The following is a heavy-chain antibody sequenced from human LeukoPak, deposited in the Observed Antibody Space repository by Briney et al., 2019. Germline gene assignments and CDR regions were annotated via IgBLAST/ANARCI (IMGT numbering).Heavy chain of an antibody. V-gene: IGHV4-59*01. CDR3: ARYGDSKNYYYYMDV. J-gene: IGHJ6*03. D-gene: IGHD4-17*01. CDR1: GGSISSYY. CDR2: IYYSGST. Sequence: SETLSLTCTVSGGSISSYYWSWVRQPPGKGLEWIGYIYYSGSTNYNPSLKSRVTISVDTSKNQFSLKLSSVTAADTAVYYCARYGDSKNYYYYMDVWGKGTTVTVSS.